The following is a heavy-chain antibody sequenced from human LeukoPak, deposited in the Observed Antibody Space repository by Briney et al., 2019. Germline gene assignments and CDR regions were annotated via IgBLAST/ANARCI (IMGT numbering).Heavy chain of an antibody. J-gene: IGHJ4*02. CDR3: ASGMILRFADY. CDR2: IRYDETNK. CDR1: GFTFSNYG. Sequence: GGSLRLSCAASGFTFSNYGMHWVRRAPGKGLEWVAFIRYDETNKYYADSVKGRFTLSRDNSKNTLDLQMNSLRAEDTAVYYCASGMILRFADYWGQGTLVTVSS. V-gene: IGHV3-30*02. D-gene: IGHD3-16*01.